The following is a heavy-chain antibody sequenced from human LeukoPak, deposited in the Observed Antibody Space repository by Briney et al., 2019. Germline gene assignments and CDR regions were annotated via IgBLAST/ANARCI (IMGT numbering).Heavy chain of an antibody. D-gene: IGHD6-6*01. CDR1: GYTLTELS. V-gene: IGHV1-24*01. J-gene: IGHJ3*02. CDR2: FDPEDGET. Sequence: ASVTVSCKVSGYTLTELSMHWVRQAPGKGLEWMGGFDPEDGETIYAQKFQGRVTMTEDTSTDTAYMELSSLRSEDTAVYYCATGGAARPRANDAFDIWGQGTMVTVSS. CDR3: ATGGAARPRANDAFDI.